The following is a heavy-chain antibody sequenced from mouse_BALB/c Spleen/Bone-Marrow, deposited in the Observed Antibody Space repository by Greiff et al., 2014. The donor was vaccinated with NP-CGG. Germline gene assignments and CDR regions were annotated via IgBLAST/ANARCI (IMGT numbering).Heavy chain of an antibody. CDR3: IYYGNPYAMHY. CDR1: GYTFTSYY. V-gene: IGHV1S81*02. Sequence: QVQLQQSGAELVKPGASVKLSCKASGYTFTSYYMYWVKQRPGQGLEWIGEINPSNGGTNFNEKFKSKATLTVDKSSSTAYMQLSSLTSEDSAVYYCIYYGNPYAMHYWGQGTSVTVSS. D-gene: IGHD2-1*01. J-gene: IGHJ4*01. CDR2: INPSNGGT.